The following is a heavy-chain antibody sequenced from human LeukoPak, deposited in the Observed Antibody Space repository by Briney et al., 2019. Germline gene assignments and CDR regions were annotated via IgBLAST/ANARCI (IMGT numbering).Heavy chain of an antibody. D-gene: IGHD2-2*01. J-gene: IGHJ5*02. CDR3: ATARRLEGYCSSITCLVPYNWLDP. V-gene: IGHV1-46*01. CDR1: AYTFTSHY. CDR2: INPSGGST. Sequence: ASVKVSCKASAYTFTSHYMHWVRQAPGQGLEWMGIINPSGGSTSYAQKFQGRVTMTRDTSTSTVYMELRSLRSEDTAVYYCATARRLEGYCSSITCLVPYNWLDPWGQGTLVTVSS.